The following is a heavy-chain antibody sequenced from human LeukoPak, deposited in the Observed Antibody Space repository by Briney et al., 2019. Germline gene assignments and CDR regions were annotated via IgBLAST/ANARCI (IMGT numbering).Heavy chain of an antibody. J-gene: IGHJ4*02. D-gene: IGHD3-10*01. CDR1: GFTFSSYSMN. CDR2: LYYSGST. V-gene: IGHV4-39*01. Sequence: GSLRLSCAASGFTFSSYSMNWVRQAPGKGLEWIGSLYYSGSTYYNPSLKSRVTIFVDTSRNQFSLKLSSVTAADTAVYYCARHSSVLPFDYWGQGTLVTVSS. CDR3: ARHSSVLPFDY.